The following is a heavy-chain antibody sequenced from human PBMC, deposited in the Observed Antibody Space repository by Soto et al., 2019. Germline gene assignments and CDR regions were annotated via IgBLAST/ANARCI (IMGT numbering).Heavy chain of an antibody. V-gene: IGHV3-73*01. CDR1: GRTFRDSG. CDR3: TTRRVSPGTPFYFDF. Sequence: EVHLVESGGGLGQPGGSLKVACAASGRTFRDSGIHWVRQASGKGLEWVGRIRSREHSYATTYGASMEGRFTISRDDSKHTAYLQMSGLITEDTDVYYCTTRRVSPGTPFYFDFWGQGTLVTVSS. CDR2: IRSREHSYAT. J-gene: IGHJ4*02. D-gene: IGHD1-1*01.